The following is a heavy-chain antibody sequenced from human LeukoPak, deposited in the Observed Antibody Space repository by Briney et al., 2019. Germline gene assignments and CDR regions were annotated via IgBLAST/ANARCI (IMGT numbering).Heavy chain of an antibody. Sequence: ETLSLTCAVYGGSFSGYYWSWIRQPPGKGLEWIGEINHSGSTNYNPSLKSRVTISVDTSKNQFSLKLSSVTAADTAVYYCARGLSTGYSSSWYAPAPFDAFDIWGQGTMVTVSS. J-gene: IGHJ3*02. CDR1: GGSFSGYY. D-gene: IGHD6-13*01. V-gene: IGHV4-34*01. CDR3: ARGLSTGYSSSWYAPAPFDAFDI. CDR2: INHSGST.